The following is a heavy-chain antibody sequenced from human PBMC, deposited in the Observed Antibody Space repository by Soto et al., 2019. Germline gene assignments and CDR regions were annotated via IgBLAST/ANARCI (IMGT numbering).Heavy chain of an antibody. CDR1: GFSLRTSGVG. Sequence: SGPTLVAPTQPLRLTSLFSGFSLRTSGVGVGWIRQPPGKALEWLGFIYWNDDKRYSPSLKSRPTITKDTSKNQVVLTMTNMDPVDTATYYCAKSGSSGWYGWFDPWGQGTLVTVSS. D-gene: IGHD6-19*01. CDR2: IYWNDDK. J-gene: IGHJ5*02. CDR3: AKSGSSGWYGWFDP. V-gene: IGHV2-5*01.